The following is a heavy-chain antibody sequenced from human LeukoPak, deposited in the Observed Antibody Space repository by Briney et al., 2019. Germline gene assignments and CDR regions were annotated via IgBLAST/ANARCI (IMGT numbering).Heavy chain of an antibody. D-gene: IGHD1-26*01. CDR3: ARHRPCCGFFDY. CDR2: IYYSGST. V-gene: IGHV4-59*08. CDR1: GGSFSGYY. Sequence: PSETLSLTCAVYGGSFSGYYWSWIRQPPGKGLEWIGYIYYSGSTNYNPSLKSRVTISVDTSKNQFSLKLSSVTAADTAVYYCARHRPCCGFFDYWGQGTLVTVSS. J-gene: IGHJ4*02.